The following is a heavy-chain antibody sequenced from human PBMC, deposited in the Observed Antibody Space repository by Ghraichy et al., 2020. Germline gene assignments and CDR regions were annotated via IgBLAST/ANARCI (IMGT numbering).Heavy chain of an antibody. V-gene: IGHV3-73*01. J-gene: IGHJ5*02. CDR2: IRSKANSYAT. CDR3: TRPYSSSWYNWFDP. Sequence: GGSLRHSCAASGFTFSGSAMHWVRQASGKGLEWVGRIRSKANSYATAYAASVKGRFTISRDDSKNTAYLQMNSLKTEDTAVYYCTRPYSSSWYNWFDPWGQGTLVTVSS. CDR1: GFTFSGSA. D-gene: IGHD6-13*01.